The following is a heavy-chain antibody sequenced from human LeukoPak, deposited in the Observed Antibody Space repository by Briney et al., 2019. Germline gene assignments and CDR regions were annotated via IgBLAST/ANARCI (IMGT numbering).Heavy chain of an antibody. Sequence: APVKVSCKTSGYTFTGYYVHWVRQAPGQGLEWMGWINPNSGDTGSAQKFQGRVTVTRDTSINTAYMEMGGLTSDDTAIYFCARSVSRVTNFDSWGQGTLVTVSS. D-gene: IGHD4-17*01. CDR2: INPNSGDT. CDR3: ARSVSRVTNFDS. J-gene: IGHJ4*02. CDR1: GYTFTGYY. V-gene: IGHV1-2*02.